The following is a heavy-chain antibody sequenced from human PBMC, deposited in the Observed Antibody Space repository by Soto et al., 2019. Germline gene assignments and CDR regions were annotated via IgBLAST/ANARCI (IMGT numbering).Heavy chain of an antibody. CDR2: IWYDGSNK. D-gene: IGHD3-9*01. CDR1: GFTFSSYG. V-gene: IGHV3-33*01. J-gene: IGHJ4*02. Sequence: GGSLRLSCAASGFTFSSYGMHWVRQAPGKGLEWVAVIWYDGSNKYYADSVKGRFTISRDNSKNTLYLQMNSLRAEDTAVYYCARDLDILTGYYKGYYFDYWGQGTLVTVSS. CDR3: ARDLDILTGYYKGYYFDY.